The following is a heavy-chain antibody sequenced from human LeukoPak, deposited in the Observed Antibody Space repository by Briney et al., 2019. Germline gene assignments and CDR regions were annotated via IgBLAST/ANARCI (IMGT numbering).Heavy chain of an antibody. CDR1: GFTFSSYG. V-gene: IGHV3-23*01. CDR3: AKDRRAGSYDY. J-gene: IGHJ4*02. Sequence: RGSLRLSCTASGFTFSSYGMTCVRQAPGKGLEWVSAISGSGGSTYYADSVKGRFTISRDNSKNTLYLQMNSLRAEDTAVYYCAKDRRAGSYDYWGQGTLVTVSS. D-gene: IGHD3-10*01. CDR2: ISGSGGST.